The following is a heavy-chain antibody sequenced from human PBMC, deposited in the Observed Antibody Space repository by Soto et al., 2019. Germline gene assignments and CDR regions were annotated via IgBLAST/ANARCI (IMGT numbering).Heavy chain of an antibody. D-gene: IGHD3-16*01. CDR1: GYTFTNFG. CDR2: ISAYNGNT. CDR3: ARGGTQIDY. Sequence: QVQLVQSGAEVKKPGASVKVSCKTSGYTFTNFGLSWVRQAPGQGLEWMGWISAYNGNTNYAQNFQGRVTMTTDTSTSTAYMELRSQRSAGTAGYYCARGGTQIDYLGQGTLVTVSS. V-gene: IGHV1-18*01. J-gene: IGHJ4*02.